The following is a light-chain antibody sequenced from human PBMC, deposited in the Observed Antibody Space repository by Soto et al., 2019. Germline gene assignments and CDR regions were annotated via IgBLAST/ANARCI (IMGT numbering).Light chain of an antibody. Sequence: QSALTQPASVSGSPGQSITIACTGTNRDVGSYNLVSWYQQRPGEAPKLIISEVRNRPSGISYRFTGSKSGNTASLTISGLQAEDEADCYCSSYTTTSTLVFGGGTKVTVL. J-gene: IGLJ3*02. CDR3: SSYTTTSTLV. V-gene: IGLV2-14*01. CDR1: NRDVGSYNL. CDR2: EVR.